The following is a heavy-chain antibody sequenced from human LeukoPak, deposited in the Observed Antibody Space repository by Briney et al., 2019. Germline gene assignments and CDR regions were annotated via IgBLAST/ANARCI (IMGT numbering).Heavy chain of an antibody. D-gene: IGHD5-24*01. J-gene: IGHJ5*02. V-gene: IGHV3-30-3*01. Sequence: GGSLRLSCAASGFTFSSYAMHWVRQAPGKGLEWVAVISYDGSNKYYADSVKGRFTISRDNSKNTLYLQMNSLRAEDTAVYYCARALTNYSADNWFDPWGQGTLVTVSS. CDR3: ARALTNYSADNWFDP. CDR1: GFTFSSYA. CDR2: ISYDGSNK.